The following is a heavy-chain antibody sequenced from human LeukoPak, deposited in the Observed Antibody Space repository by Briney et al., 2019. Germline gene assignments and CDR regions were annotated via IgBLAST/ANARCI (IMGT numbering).Heavy chain of an antibody. D-gene: IGHD7-27*01. CDR3: AIIWGGGNSLGWFDP. CDR2: IYPGDSDT. CDR1: DIDFSTYW. J-gene: IGHJ5*02. Sequence: GESLKISCQGSDIDFSTYWIGWVRQMPGQGLEWMGIIYPGDSDTRYSPSFQGHVTISADKAINTAYLQWSTLKASDTAMYYCAIIWGGGNSLGWFDPWGQGTLVTVSS. V-gene: IGHV5-51*01.